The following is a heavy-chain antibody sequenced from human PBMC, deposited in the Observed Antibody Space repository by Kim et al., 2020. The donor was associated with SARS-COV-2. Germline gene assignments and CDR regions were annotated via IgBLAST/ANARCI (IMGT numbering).Heavy chain of an antibody. D-gene: IGHD4-4*01. Sequence: GGSLRLSCAASGFTFSSYEMNWVRQAPGKGLEWVSYIIGSGTTIYYADSVRGRFTISRDNDKNSLYLQMNSLRAEDTAVYYCARGPNYSPFDYWGQGTLVT. CDR1: GFTFSSYE. V-gene: IGHV3-48*03. CDR3: ARGPNYSPFDY. J-gene: IGHJ4*02. CDR2: IIGSGTTI.